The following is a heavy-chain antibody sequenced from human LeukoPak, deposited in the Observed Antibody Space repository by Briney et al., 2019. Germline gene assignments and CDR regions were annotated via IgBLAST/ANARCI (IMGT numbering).Heavy chain of an antibody. D-gene: IGHD2-15*01. CDR3: ARVDCSGGGCYSALNL. CDR1: GFTFRNSM. Sequence: GGSLRLSCAASGFTFRNSMISWVRQPPGKGLEWVTAISGSGGSTYYADSVKGRFSISRDNAKNSLYLQMNSLRDDDTAIYYCARVDCSGGGCYSALNLWGQGTLVTVSS. CDR2: ISGSGGST. V-gene: IGHV3-23*01. J-gene: IGHJ4*02.